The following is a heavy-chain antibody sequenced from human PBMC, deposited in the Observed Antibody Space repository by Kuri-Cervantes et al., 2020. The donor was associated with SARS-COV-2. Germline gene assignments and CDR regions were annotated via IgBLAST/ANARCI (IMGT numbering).Heavy chain of an antibody. CDR3: ARGRGYWLPADPIDY. CDR2: ISAYNGNT. J-gene: IGHJ4*02. D-gene: IGHD3-9*01. CDR1: GYTFTSYY. V-gene: IGHV1-8*02. Sequence: ASVKVSCKASGYTFTSYYMHWVRQAPGQGLEWMGWISAYNGNTNYAQKFQGRVTMTRNTSISTAYMELSSLRSEDTAVYYCARGRGYWLPADPIDYWGQGTLVTVSS.